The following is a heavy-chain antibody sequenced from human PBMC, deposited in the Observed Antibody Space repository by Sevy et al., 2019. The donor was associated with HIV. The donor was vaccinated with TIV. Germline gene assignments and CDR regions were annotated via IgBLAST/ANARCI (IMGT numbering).Heavy chain of an antibody. Sequence: GASVKVSCKASGYTFTSYGISWVRQAPGQGLEWMGWISVYNGNTNYAQKVQGRVTLTTETSTSTVYMELRSLRSDDTAVYYCARGPEAWSGYYYHYYGMDVWGQGTTVTVSS. CDR2: ISVYNGNT. CDR1: GYTFTSYG. CDR3: ARGPEAWSGYYYHYYGMDV. J-gene: IGHJ6*02. D-gene: IGHD3-3*01. V-gene: IGHV1-18*01.